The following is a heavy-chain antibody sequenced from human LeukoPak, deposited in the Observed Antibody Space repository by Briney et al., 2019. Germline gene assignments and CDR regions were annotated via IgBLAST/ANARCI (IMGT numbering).Heavy chain of an antibody. CDR1: GHTFTSYY. J-gene: IGHJ4*02. CDR2: INPSGGST. V-gene: IGHV1-46*01. Sequence: EASVKVSCKASGHTFTSYYMHWVRQAPGQGLEWMGIINPSGGSTSYAQKFQGRVTMTRDTSISTAYMELSRLRSDDTAVYYCARVIAAAGPYFDYWGQGTLVTVSS. CDR3: ARVIAAAGPYFDY. D-gene: IGHD6-13*01.